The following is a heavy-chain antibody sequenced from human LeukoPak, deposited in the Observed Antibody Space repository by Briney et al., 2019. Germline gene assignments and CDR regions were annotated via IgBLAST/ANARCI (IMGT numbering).Heavy chain of an antibody. V-gene: IGHV3-21*01. CDR1: GFTFSSYS. J-gene: IGHJ4*02. CDR2: ISSSSSYI. D-gene: IGHD1-7*01. Sequence: PGGSLRLSCAASGFTFSSYSMNWVRQAPGKGLEWVSSISSSSSYIYYADSVKGRFTISRDNAKNSLYLQMNSLRAEDTAVYYCARVYNRNYGLDYWGQGTLVTVSS. CDR3: ARVYNRNYGLDY.